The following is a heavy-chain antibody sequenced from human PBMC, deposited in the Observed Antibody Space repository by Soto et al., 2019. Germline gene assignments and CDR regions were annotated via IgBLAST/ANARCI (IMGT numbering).Heavy chain of an antibody. CDR3: ARDPNDSSAYYHHYYYGMDV. J-gene: IGHJ6*02. CDR2: SNAGNGKT. D-gene: IGHD3-22*01. Sequence: QIQLMQSGAEVKKPGASVKVSCKASGYTFTSYGIHWVSQAPGQRLEWTGWSNAGNGKTKYSEKFQCRVTITMDTSASTASLELSSLRSEDTAVYYCARDPNDSSAYYHHYYYGMDVWGQGTTVTVSS. V-gene: IGHV1-3*01. CDR1: GYTFTSYG.